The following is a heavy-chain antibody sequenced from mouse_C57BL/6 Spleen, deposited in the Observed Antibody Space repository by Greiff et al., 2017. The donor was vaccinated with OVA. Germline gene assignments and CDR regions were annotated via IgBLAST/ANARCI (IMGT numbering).Heavy chain of an antibody. Sequence: VQLQQSGAELVRPGASVKLSCTASGFNIKDDYMHWVKQRPEQGLEWIGWIDPENGDTEYASKFQGKATITADTSSNTAYLQLSSLTSEDTAVYYCTTTKGYWYFDDWGTGTTVTVSS. J-gene: IGHJ1*03. D-gene: IGHD1-1*01. CDR1: GFNIKDDY. CDR2: IDPENGDT. CDR3: TTTKGYWYFDD. V-gene: IGHV14-4*01.